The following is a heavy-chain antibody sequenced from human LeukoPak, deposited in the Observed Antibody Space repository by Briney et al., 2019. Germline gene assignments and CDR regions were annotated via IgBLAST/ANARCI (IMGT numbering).Heavy chain of an antibody. CDR2: TIPILGTS. V-gene: IGHV1-69*05. D-gene: IGHD6-25*01. CDR3: ATDLADATYGFDI. J-gene: IGHJ3*02. CDR1: GGTFSNYA. Sequence: SVKVSCKTSGGTFSNYAISWVRQAPGQGLEWVGGTIPILGTSNSAEKFQGRLTVTTDEFTGTAYMELSTLRSEDTAVYYCATDLADATYGFDIWGQGTMVTVSS.